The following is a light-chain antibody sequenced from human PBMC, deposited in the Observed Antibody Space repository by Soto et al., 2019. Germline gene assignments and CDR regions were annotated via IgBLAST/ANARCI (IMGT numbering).Light chain of an antibody. CDR2: DAS. V-gene: IGKV1-5*01. Sequence: DIPMTQSPSTLSASVGDRVTITCRASQSISSWLAWYQQKPGKAPKLLIYDASSLESGVPSRFSGSGSGTEFTLTISSLQPDDFATYYCQQYNSYSLTLGGGTQVEI. J-gene: IGKJ4*01. CDR1: QSISSW. CDR3: QQYNSYSLT.